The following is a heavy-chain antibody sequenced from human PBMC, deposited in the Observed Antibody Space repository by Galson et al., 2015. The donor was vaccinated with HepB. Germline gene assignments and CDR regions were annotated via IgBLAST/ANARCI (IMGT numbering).Heavy chain of an antibody. CDR2: ISYDGSNK. CDR3: AKEWL. D-gene: IGHD3-22*01. V-gene: IGHV3-30*18. CDR1: GFTFSSYG. J-gene: IGHJ4*02. Sequence: SLRLSCAASGFTFSSYGMHWVRQAPGKGLEWVAVISYDGSNKYYADSVKGRFTISRDNSKNTLYLQMNNLRAEDTAVYYCAKEWLWSQGTLVTVSS.